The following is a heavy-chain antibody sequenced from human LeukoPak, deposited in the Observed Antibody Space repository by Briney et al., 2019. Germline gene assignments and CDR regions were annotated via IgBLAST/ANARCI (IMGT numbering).Heavy chain of an antibody. J-gene: IGHJ4*02. CDR3: ARRGYYPYGSFDY. CDR1: GGSISSGDYY. CDR2: IYYSGST. D-gene: IGHD3-3*01. Sequence: PSETLSLTCTVSGGSISSGDYYWSWIRQPPGKGLEWIGYIYYSGSTYYNPSLKSRVTISVDTSKNQFSLKLSSVTAADTAVYYCARRGYYPYGSFDYWGQGTLVTVSS. V-gene: IGHV4-30-4*08.